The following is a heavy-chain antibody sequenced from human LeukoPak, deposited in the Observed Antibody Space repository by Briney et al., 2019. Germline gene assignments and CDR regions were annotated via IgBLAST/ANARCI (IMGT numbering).Heavy chain of an antibody. CDR2: IIPIFGTA. CDR1: GGTFSSYA. J-gene: IGHJ4*02. D-gene: IGHD1-14*01. V-gene: IGHV1-69*05. CDR3: ARTGELGGVGY. Sequence: ASVKVSCKASGGTFSSYAISWVRQAPGQGLEWMGRIIPIFGTANNAQKFQGRVTITTDESTSTAYMELSSLRSEDTAVYYCARTGELGGVGYWGQGTLVTVSS.